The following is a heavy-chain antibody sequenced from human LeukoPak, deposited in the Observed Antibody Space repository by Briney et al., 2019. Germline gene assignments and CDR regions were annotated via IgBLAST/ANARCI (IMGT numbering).Heavy chain of an antibody. CDR3: ARGGRVGARVNPFDY. CDR2: INHSGST. CDR1: GGSISSYY. J-gene: IGHJ4*02. Sequence: SETLSLTCTVSGGSISSYYWSWIRQPPGKGLEWIGEINHSGSTNYNPSLKSRVTISVDTSKNQFSLKLSSVTAADTAVYYCARGGRVGARVNPFDYWGQGTLVTVSS. V-gene: IGHV4-34*01. D-gene: IGHD1-26*01.